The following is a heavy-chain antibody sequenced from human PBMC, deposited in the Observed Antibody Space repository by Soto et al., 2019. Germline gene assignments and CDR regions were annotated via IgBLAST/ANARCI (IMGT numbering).Heavy chain of an antibody. CDR1: GYSFTSYW. Sequence: GESLKISCKGSGYSFTSYWIGWVRQMPGKGLEWMGIIYPGDSDTRYSPSFQGQVTISADKSISTAYLQWSSLKASDTAMYYCARRPYCSSTSCYTTFDYWGQGTLVTVSS. V-gene: IGHV5-51*01. CDR2: IYPGDSDT. J-gene: IGHJ4*02. D-gene: IGHD2-2*02. CDR3: ARRPYCSSTSCYTTFDY.